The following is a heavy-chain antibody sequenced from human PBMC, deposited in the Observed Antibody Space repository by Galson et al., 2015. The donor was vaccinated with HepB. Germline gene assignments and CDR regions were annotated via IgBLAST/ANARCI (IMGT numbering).Heavy chain of an antibody. CDR1: GFTFSSYS. V-gene: IGHV3-21*01. CDR2: ISSSSYI. D-gene: IGHD3-22*01. CDR3: ARELYYDSGGMDV. Sequence: SLRLSCAASGFTFSSYSMNWVRQAPGKGLEWVSSISSSSYIYYADSVKGRFTISRDNAKNSLYLQMNSLRAEDTAVYYCARELYYDSGGMDVWGQGTTVTVSS. J-gene: IGHJ6*02.